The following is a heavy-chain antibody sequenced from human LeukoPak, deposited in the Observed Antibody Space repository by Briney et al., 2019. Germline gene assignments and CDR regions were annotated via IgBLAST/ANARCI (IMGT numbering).Heavy chain of an antibody. CDR3: ARVGGSQDYGDYFDY. V-gene: IGHV1-69*05. Sequence: SVKVSCKASGGTFSSYAISWVRQAPGQGLEWMGGIIPIFGTANDAQKFQGRVTITTDKSTSTAYMELSSLRSEDTAVYYCARVGGSQDYGDYFDYWGQGTLVTVSS. J-gene: IGHJ4*02. CDR2: IIPIFGTA. CDR1: GGTFSSYA. D-gene: IGHD4-17*01.